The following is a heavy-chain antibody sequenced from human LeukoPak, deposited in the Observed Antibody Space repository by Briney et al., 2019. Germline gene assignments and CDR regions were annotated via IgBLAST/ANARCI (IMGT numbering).Heavy chain of an antibody. CDR3: ARYYYDSSSYYYGVDY. CDR1: GFTFSSYA. J-gene: IGHJ4*02. D-gene: IGHD3-22*01. Sequence: GGSLRLSCAASGFTFSSYAMSWVRQAPGKGLEWVSSISSSSSYIYYADSVKGRFTISRDNAKNSLSLQMNSLRAEDTAVYYCARYYYDSSSYYYGVDYWGQGTLVTVSS. CDR2: ISSSSSYI. V-gene: IGHV3-21*01.